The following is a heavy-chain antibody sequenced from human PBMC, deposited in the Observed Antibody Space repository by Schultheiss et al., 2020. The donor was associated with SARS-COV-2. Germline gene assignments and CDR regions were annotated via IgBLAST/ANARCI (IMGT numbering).Heavy chain of an antibody. CDR3: ARARGAAASRGGMDV. CDR2: ISYDGSNK. V-gene: IGHV3-30-3*01. CDR1: GFTFSSYE. D-gene: IGHD6-13*01. Sequence: GGSLRLSCAASGFTFSSYEMNWVRQAPGKGLEWVAVISYDGSNKYYADSVKGRFTISRDNSKNTLYLQMNSLRAEDTAVYYCARARGAAASRGGMDVWGQGTTVTVSS. J-gene: IGHJ6*02.